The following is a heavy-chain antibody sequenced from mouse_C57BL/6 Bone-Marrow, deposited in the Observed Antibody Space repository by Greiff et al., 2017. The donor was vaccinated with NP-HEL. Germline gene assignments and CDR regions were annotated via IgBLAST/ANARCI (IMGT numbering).Heavy chain of an antibody. V-gene: IGHV1-82*01. CDR1: GYAFSSSW. Sequence: VKLMESGPELVKPGASVKISCKASGYAFSSSWMNWVKQRPGKGLEWIGRIYPGDGDTNYNGKFKGKATLTADKSSSTAYMQLSSLTSEDSAVYFCARPPVYYYGSSYAMDYWGQGTSVTVSS. CDR3: ARPPVYYYGSSYAMDY. J-gene: IGHJ4*01. CDR2: IYPGDGDT. D-gene: IGHD1-1*01.